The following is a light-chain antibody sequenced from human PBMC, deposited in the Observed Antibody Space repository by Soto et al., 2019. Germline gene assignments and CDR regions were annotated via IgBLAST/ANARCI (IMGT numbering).Light chain of an antibody. J-gene: IGLJ1*01. CDR3: CSYAGNSAYV. V-gene: IGLV2-23*02. CDR1: SSDVGNYNL. CDR2: DVS. Sequence: QSVLTQPASVSGSPGQSVTISCTGTSSDVGNYNLVSWYQQHPGKAPKFMIFDVSKRPSGVSDRFSGSKSGNTASLTISGLQAEDEADYYCCSYAGNSAYVCGSGTKVTVL.